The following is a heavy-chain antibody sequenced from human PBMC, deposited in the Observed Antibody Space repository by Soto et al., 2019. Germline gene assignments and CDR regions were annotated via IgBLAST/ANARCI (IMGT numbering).Heavy chain of an antibody. V-gene: IGHV3-43*01. CDR1: GFTFDDYT. CDR3: ARYDSSGYYWPYYYYGMDV. CDR2: ISWDGGST. D-gene: IGHD3-22*01. Sequence: PGGSLRLSCAASGFTFDDYTMHWVRQAPGKGLEWVSLISWDGGSTYYADSVKGRFTISRDNSKNSLYLQMNSLRAEDTAVYYCARYDSSGYYWPYYYYGMDVWGQGTTVTSP. J-gene: IGHJ6*02.